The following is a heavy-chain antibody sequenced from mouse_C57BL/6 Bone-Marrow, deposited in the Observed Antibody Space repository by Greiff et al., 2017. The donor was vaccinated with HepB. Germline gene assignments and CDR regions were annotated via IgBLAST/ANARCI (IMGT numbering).Heavy chain of an antibody. Sequence: VQLQQPGAELVKPGASVKLSCKASGYTFTSYWMQWVKQRPGQGLEWIGEIDPSDSYTNYNQKFKGKATLTVDTSSSTAYMQLSSLTSEDSAVYYCARSRGYGSSSDYWGQGTTLTVSS. V-gene: IGHV1-50*01. CDR3: ARSRGYGSSSDY. J-gene: IGHJ2*01. D-gene: IGHD1-1*01. CDR2: IDPSDSYT. CDR1: GYTFTSYW.